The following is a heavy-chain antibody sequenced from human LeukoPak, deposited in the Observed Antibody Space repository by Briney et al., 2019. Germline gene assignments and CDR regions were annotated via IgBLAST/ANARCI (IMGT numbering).Heavy chain of an antibody. V-gene: IGHV1-69*01. Sequence: GASVKVSCKASGGTFSSYAISWVRQAPGQGLEWMGGIIPIFGTANYAQKFQGRVTITADESTSTAYMELSSLRSEDTAVYYCACGLRFSVGDYYYYMDVWGKGTTVTVSS. CDR2: IIPIFGTA. CDR1: GGTFSSYA. CDR3: ACGLRFSVGDYYYYMDV. D-gene: IGHD3-3*01. J-gene: IGHJ6*03.